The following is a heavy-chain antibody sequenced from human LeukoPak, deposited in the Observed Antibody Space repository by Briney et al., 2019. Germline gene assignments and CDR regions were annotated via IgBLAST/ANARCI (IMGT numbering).Heavy chain of an antibody. CDR3: ARSSRRRKFDP. CDR1: GGSISNYC. Sequence: PSGSLSLTCTVSGGSISNYCWSWIRQTPGKGLEWIGYVYYSGTSNYNPSLRSRLTTSVDSSNKQFSLSLRSVTAADTAVYYCARSSRRRKFDPWGQGTLVTVSS. CDR2: VYYSGTS. J-gene: IGHJ5*02. V-gene: IGHV4-59*01.